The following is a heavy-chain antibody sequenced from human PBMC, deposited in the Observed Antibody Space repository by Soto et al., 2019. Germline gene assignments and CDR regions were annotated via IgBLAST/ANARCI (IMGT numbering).Heavy chain of an antibody. CDR3: ARGRRYDILTGYASGVHYYGMDV. D-gene: IGHD3-9*01. Sequence: ASVKVSCKASGGTFSSYSISWVLQAPGQGLEWMGGIIPIFGTANYAQKFQGRVTITADESTSTAYMELSSLRSEDTAVYYCARGRRYDILTGYASGVHYYGMDVWGQGTTVTVSS. V-gene: IGHV1-69*13. CDR2: IIPIFGTA. J-gene: IGHJ6*02. CDR1: GGTFSSYS.